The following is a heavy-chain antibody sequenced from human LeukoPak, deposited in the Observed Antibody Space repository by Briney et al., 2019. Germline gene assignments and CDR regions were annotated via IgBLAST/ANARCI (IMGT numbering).Heavy chain of an antibody. Sequence: ASVKVSCKASGYTFTGYYMHWVRQAPGQGLEWMGWINPNSGGTNYAQKFQGRVTMTRDTSISTAYMELSRLRSDDTAVYYCARESSDCSGGSRYLWWFDPWGQGTLVTVSS. CDR2: INPNSGGT. V-gene: IGHV1-2*02. CDR3: ARESSDCSGGSRYLWWFDP. D-gene: IGHD2-15*01. J-gene: IGHJ5*02. CDR1: GYTFTGYY.